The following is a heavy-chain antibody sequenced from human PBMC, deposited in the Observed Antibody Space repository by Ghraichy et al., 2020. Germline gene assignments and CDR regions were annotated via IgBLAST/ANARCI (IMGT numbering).Heavy chain of an antibody. CDR3: ARLLRGYDSSGYYYMNAFDI. Sequence: SETLSLTCIVSGGSISSGSYFWAWIRQPPGKGLEWIGSIYYSGTTYYNPSLKSRVTISVDTSKNQFSLKLKSVTAADTAVYYCARLLRGYDSSGYYYMNAFDIWGQGTMVTVSS. CDR2: IYYSGTT. J-gene: IGHJ3*02. CDR1: GGSISSGSYF. D-gene: IGHD3-22*01. V-gene: IGHV4-39*01.